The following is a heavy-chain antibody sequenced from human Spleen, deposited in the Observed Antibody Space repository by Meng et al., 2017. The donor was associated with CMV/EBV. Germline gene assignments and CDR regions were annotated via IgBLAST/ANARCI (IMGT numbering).Heavy chain of an antibody. Sequence: GQLQESRPGLVKPSETLSLTCTVSGGSISSYYWSWIRQPAGKGLEWIGRIYTSGSTNYNPSLKSRVTMSVDTSKNQFSLKLSSVTAADTAVYYCARDYSITIFGVVTQYYFDYWGQGTLVTVSS. CDR2: IYTSGST. CDR1: GGSISSYY. J-gene: IGHJ4*02. D-gene: IGHD3-3*01. CDR3: ARDYSITIFGVVTQYYFDY. V-gene: IGHV4-4*07.